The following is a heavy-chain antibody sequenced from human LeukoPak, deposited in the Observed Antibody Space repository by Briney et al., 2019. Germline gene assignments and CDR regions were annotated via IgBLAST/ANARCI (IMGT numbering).Heavy chain of an antibody. CDR2: IYSGGST. CDR3: ARERPTWGAFDI. CDR1: GFTVSSNY. D-gene: IGHD3-16*01. Sequence: QTGGSLRLSCAASGFTVSSNYMSWVRQAPGKGLEWVSVIYSGGSTYYADSVKGRFTISRDNSKNTLYPQMNSLRAEDTAVYYCARERPTWGAFDIWGQGTMVTFSS. J-gene: IGHJ3*02. V-gene: IGHV3-53*01.